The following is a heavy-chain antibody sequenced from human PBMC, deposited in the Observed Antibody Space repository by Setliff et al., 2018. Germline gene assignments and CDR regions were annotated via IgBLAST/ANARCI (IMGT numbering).Heavy chain of an antibody. CDR2: TGRPGGRN. CDR3: ARTCSGSGCYAGLES. V-gene: IGHV3-23*01. CDR1: GFPFSSYS. J-gene: IGHJ4*02. Sequence: GGSLRLSCTASGFPFSSYSMSWVRQVPGKGLEWVSSTGRPGGRNFYADSVKGRFTISRDNSKNTLYPQMNSLRPEDTAVYYCARTCSGSGCYAGLESWGQGTPVTVS. D-gene: IGHD2-15*01.